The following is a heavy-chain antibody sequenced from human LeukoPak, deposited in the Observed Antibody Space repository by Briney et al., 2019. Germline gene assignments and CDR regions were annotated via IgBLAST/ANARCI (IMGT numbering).Heavy chain of an antibody. CDR2: ISYDGSNK. Sequence: GGSLRLSCAASGFTFSSYAMHWVRQAPGKGLEWVAVISYDGSNKYYADSAKGRFTISRDNSKNTLYLQMNSLRAEDTAVYYCAASGGSSGWELDYWGQGTLVTVSS. CDR3: AASGGSSGWELDY. D-gene: IGHD6-19*01. J-gene: IGHJ4*02. V-gene: IGHV3-30-3*01. CDR1: GFTFSSYA.